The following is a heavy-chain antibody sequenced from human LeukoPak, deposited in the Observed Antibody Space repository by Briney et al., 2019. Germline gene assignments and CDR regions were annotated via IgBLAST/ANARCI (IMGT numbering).Heavy chain of an antibody. V-gene: IGHV1-18*01. Sequence: ASVKVSCKASGYTFTSYGISWVRQAPGQGLEWMGWISAYNGNTNYAQKLQGRVTMTTDTSTSTAYMELRSLRSDDTAVYYCASDFYGSGSYYQPRPHDYWGQGTLVTVSS. CDR2: ISAYNGNT. D-gene: IGHD3-10*01. CDR1: GYTFTSYG. CDR3: ASDFYGSGSYYQPRPHDY. J-gene: IGHJ4*02.